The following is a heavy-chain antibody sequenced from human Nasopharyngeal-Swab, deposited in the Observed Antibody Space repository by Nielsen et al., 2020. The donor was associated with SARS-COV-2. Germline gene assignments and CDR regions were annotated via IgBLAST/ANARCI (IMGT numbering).Heavy chain of an antibody. CDR3: ARRQTTVVTLDAFDI. D-gene: IGHD4-23*01. CDR2: IGPSDAYT. CDR1: GYSFTSYW. Sequence: GESLKISCKASGYSFTSYWISWVRQMPGKGLEWVGRIGPSDAYTNYSPSFQGHVTISADKSISTAYLQWSSLKASDTAMYYCARRQTTVVTLDAFDIWGQGTMVTVSS. V-gene: IGHV5-10-1*01. J-gene: IGHJ3*02.